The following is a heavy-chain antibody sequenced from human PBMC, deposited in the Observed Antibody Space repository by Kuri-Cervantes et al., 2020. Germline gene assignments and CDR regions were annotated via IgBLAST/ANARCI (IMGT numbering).Heavy chain of an antibody. CDR2: FDPEDGET. CDR3: ARVVALRDYFDY. V-gene: IGHV1-24*01. CDR1: GYTLTELS. J-gene: IGHJ4*02. Sequence: ASVNVSCKVSGYTLTELSMHWVRQAPGKGLEWMGGFDPEDGETIYAQKFQGRVTMTEDTSTDTAYMELSSLRSEDTAVYYCARVVALRDYFDYWGQGTLVTVSS. D-gene: IGHD6-6*01.